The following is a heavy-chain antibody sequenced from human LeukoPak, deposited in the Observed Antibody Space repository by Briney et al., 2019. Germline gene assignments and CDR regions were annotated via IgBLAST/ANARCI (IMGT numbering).Heavy chain of an antibody. Sequence: GGSLRLSCAASGFTFSSYWMHWVRQAPGKGLVWVSRINIDGGSTSYADSVKGRFTISRDNAKNTLYLQMNSLRAEDTAVYYCARESGGNPSWVGYWGQGILVTVSS. CDR2: INIDGGST. CDR1: GFTFSSYW. D-gene: IGHD4-23*01. V-gene: IGHV3-74*01. J-gene: IGHJ4*02. CDR3: ARESGGNPSWVGY.